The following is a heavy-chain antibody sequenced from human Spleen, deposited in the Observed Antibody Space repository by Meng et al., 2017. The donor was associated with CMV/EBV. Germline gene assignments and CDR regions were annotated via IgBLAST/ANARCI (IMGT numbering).Heavy chain of an antibody. CDR2: ISTYNGHT. CDR1: GYTFSSSG. D-gene: IGHD6-6*01. CDR3: ARSNLYSRSSKYYYYGMDV. J-gene: IGHJ6*02. Sequence: ASVKVSCKASGYTFSSSGISWVRQAPGQGLEWMGWISTYNGHTNYAQRVQGRVTMTTDTSTRTAYMELRSLRSDDTAVYYCARSNLYSRSSKYYYYGMDVWGQGTTVTVSS. V-gene: IGHV1-18*01.